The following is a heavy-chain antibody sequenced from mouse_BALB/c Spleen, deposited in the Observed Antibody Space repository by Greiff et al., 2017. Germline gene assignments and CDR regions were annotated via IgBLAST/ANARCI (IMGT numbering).Heavy chain of an antibody. V-gene: IGHV1-5*01. D-gene: IGHD2-4*01. CDR2: IYPGNSDT. CDR3: TNRGITTWFAY. Sequence: DVKLQESGTVLARPGASVKMSCKASGYTFTSYWMHWVKQRPGQGLEWIGAIYPGNSDTSYNQKFKGKAKLTAVTSTSTAYMELSSLTNEDSAVYYCTNRGITTWFAYWGQGTLVTVSA. J-gene: IGHJ3*01. CDR1: GYTFTSYW.